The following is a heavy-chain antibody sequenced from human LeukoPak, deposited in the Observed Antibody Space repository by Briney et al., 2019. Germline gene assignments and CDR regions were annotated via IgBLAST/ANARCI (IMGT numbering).Heavy chain of an antibody. CDR2: ISGSGGST. J-gene: IGHJ4*02. Sequence: GGSLRLSCAASGFTFSSYDMSWVRQAPGKGLEWVSAISGSGGSTYYADSMKGRFTISRDNSRNTLYLQMNTLRAEDTAVYYCAKRGGVEMATIDYWGQGTLVTVSS. V-gene: IGHV3-23*01. CDR3: AKRGGVEMATIDY. D-gene: IGHD5-24*01. CDR1: GFTFSSYD.